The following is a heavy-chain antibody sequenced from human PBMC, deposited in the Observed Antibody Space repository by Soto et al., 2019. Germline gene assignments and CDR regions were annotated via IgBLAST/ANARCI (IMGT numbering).Heavy chain of an antibody. Sequence: QVQLQESGPGLVKPSETLSLTCTVSGGSISSTSYWSWIRQPPGMGLQWIGYIYRTGSAVYNPPLNSRVTLSVDTSKNQVSLKLTSVTAADTAVYYCARDGAAMTGLGVDYWGQGTLVTVSS. V-gene: IGHV4-59*01. D-gene: IGHD3-16*01. CDR2: IYRTGSA. CDR3: ARDGAAMTGLGVDY. J-gene: IGHJ4*02. CDR1: GGSISSTSY.